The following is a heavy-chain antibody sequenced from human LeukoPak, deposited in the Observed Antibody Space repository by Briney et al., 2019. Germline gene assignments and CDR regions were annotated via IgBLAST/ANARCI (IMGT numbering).Heavy chain of an antibody. V-gene: IGHV1-8*01. D-gene: IGHD1-7*01. CDR3: ARAGITGTRILSGFDY. Sequence: ASVKVSCKASGYTFTSYDINWVRQATGQGLEWMGWMNPNSGNTGYAQKFQGRVTMTRNTSISTAYMELSSLRSEDTAVYYCARAGITGTRILSGFDYWGQGTLVTVSS. CDR2: MNPNSGNT. J-gene: IGHJ4*02. CDR1: GYTFTSYD.